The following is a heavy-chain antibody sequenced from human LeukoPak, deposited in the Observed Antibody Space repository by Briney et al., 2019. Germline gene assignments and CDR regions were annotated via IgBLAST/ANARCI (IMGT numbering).Heavy chain of an antibody. CDR1: GFTFSSYS. Sequence: PGGSLRLSCAASGFTFSSYSMNWVRQAPGKGLEWVSSISSSSSYIDYADSVKGRFTISRDNAKNSLYLQMNSLRAEDTAVYYCARVLWFGESQRPLYYYYYGMDVWGQGTTVTVSS. D-gene: IGHD3-10*01. J-gene: IGHJ6*02. CDR2: ISSSSSYI. V-gene: IGHV3-21*01. CDR3: ARVLWFGESQRPLYYYYYGMDV.